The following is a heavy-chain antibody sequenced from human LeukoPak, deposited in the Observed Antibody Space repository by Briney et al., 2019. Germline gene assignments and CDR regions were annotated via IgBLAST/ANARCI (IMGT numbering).Heavy chain of an antibody. J-gene: IGHJ4*02. Sequence: SETLSLTCTVSGGSISTSYWSWIRQPAGKGLEWIERIYTSGSTNYNPSLKSRVTMSVDTSRNQFSLKVTSVTAADTAVYYCAAESERWLVRSWGQGTLVTVSS. CDR1: GGSISTSY. V-gene: IGHV4-4*07. CDR3: AAESERWLVRS. CDR2: IYTSGST. D-gene: IGHD6-19*01.